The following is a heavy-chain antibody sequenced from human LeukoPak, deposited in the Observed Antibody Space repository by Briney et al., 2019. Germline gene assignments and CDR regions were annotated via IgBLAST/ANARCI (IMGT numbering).Heavy chain of an antibody. Sequence: GGSLRLSCAASGFTFSSYAMSWVRRAPGKGLEWVSATSRSGGSTYYADSVKGRFTISRDNSKNTLYLQMNSLRAEDTAIYYCAKDPSGNYYFDYWGQGTLVTVSS. J-gene: IGHJ4*02. CDR3: AKDPSGNYYFDY. V-gene: IGHV3-23*01. D-gene: IGHD1-26*01. CDR1: GFTFSSYA. CDR2: TSRSGGST.